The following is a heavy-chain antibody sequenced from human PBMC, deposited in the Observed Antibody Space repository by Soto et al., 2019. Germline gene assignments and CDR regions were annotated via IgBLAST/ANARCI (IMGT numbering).Heavy chain of an antibody. CDR3: ARGRGGSGWYRGHGWFDP. V-gene: IGHV4-34*01. CDR1: SGSFSGYY. Sequence: PSETLPLTGAVDSGSFSGYYWSWIRQPPGRGLEWIGEINHSGSTNYNPSLKSRVTISVDTSKNQFSLKLSSVTAADTAVYYCARGRGGSGWYRGHGWFDPWGQGTLVTVSS. CDR2: INHSGST. J-gene: IGHJ5*02. D-gene: IGHD6-19*01.